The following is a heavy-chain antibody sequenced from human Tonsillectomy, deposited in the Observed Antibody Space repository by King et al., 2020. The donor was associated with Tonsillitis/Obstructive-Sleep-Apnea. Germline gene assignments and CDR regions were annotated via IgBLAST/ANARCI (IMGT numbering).Heavy chain of an antibody. CDR3: ARDLVRYGDYAFECFQS. CDR2: ISYDGSNK. Sequence: QLVQSGGGVVQPGRSLRLSCAASGFIFRDYPMHWIRQTPDKGLEWVAVISYDGSNKYYADSVKGRFTISRDNSNNTLSLQMDSLRAEDTAKYYCARDLVRYGDYAFECFQSWGQGTLVIVTS. D-gene: IGHD4-17*01. J-gene: IGHJ1*01. CDR1: GFIFRDYP. V-gene: IGHV3-30*01.